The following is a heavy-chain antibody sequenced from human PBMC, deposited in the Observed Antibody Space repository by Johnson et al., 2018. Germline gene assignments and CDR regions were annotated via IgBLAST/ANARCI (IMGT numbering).Heavy chain of an antibody. D-gene: IGHD3-9*01. CDR3: ARVRVTIPRSMDV. CDR2: IYYSGST. Sequence: QVQLQESGPGLVKPSETLSLTCTVSGGSIFTYYWSWIRQPPGKGLEWIGYIYYSGSTSYNPSLKSRVTISVDTSKNQFSLKLSSVTAADTALYYCARVRVTIPRSMDVWGKGTTVTVSS. J-gene: IGHJ6*03. V-gene: IGHV4-59*01. CDR1: GGSIFTYY.